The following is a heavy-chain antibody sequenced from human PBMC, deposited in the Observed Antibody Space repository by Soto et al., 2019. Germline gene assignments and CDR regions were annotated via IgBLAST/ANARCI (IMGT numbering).Heavy chain of an antibody. Sequence: QVQLVQSGAEVKKPGASVKVSCKASGYTFTSYGISWVRQAPGQGLEWMGWISAYNGNTNYAQKLQGRVTMTTDTSTSTAYMELRSLSSDDTAVYYCAREGGYYYGSGSYYNADAFDIWGQGTMVTVSS. D-gene: IGHD3-10*01. V-gene: IGHV1-18*04. J-gene: IGHJ3*02. CDR3: AREGGYYYGSGSYYNADAFDI. CDR1: GYTFTSYG. CDR2: ISAYNGNT.